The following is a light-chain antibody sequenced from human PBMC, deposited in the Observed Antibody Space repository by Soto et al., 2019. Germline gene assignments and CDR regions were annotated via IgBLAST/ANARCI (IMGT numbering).Light chain of an antibody. CDR3: SSYANINTRV. V-gene: IGLV2-14*01. J-gene: IGLJ2*01. Sequence: QSALTEPASVSGSPGQSITISCTGTSGDVGGYNSVSWYQQHPGKAPQLMIYDVSYRPSGISSRFSGSKSGNTASLTISGLQAEDEADYYCSSYANINTRVFGGGTKLTVL. CDR2: DVS. CDR1: SGDVGGYNS.